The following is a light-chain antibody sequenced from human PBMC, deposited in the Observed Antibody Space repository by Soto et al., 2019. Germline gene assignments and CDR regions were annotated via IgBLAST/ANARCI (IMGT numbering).Light chain of an antibody. V-gene: IGKV1-5*01. CDR1: QSISSW. CDR2: DAS. Sequence: DIQMTQSPSTLSASVGDRVTITCRASQSISSWLAWYQQKPGKAPKLLIYDASSLESGVPSRFSGSGSGTEFTLPISSLQPDDFATYYCQQYTSYPMYTFGQGTKLEIK. J-gene: IGKJ2*01. CDR3: QQYTSYPMYT.